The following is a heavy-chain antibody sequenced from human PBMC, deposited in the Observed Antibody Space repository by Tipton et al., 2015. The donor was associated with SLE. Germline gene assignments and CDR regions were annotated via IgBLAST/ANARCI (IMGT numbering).Heavy chain of an antibody. Sequence: VQLVQSGAELKKPGESLKISCESFESTFASYWIAWVRQMPGKGLEWMGIIYPGDSDTRYSPSFQGQVTISADKSISTAYLQWSSLKASDSAMYYCARRSYYEDYYFDYWGQGTLVTVSS. D-gene: IGHD1-26*01. CDR3: ARRSYYEDYYFDY. CDR1: ESTFASYW. J-gene: IGHJ4*02. V-gene: IGHV5-51*03. CDR2: IYPGDSDT.